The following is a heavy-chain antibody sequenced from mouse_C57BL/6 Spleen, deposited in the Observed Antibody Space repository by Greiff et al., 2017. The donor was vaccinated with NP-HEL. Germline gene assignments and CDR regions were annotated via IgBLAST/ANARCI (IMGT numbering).Heavy chain of an antibody. Sequence: QVQLQQPGAELVKPGASVKLSCKASGYTFTSYWMHWVKQRPGQGLEWIGMIHPNSGSTNYNEKFKSKATLTVDKSSSTAYMQLSSLTSEDSAVYYCARERGYYGSFAYWGQGTLVTVSA. J-gene: IGHJ3*01. CDR2: IHPNSGST. V-gene: IGHV1-64*01. CDR1: GYTFTSYW. CDR3: ARERGYYGSFAY. D-gene: IGHD1-1*01.